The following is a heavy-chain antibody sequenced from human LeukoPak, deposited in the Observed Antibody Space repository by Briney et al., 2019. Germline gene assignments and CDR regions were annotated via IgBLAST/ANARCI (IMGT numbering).Heavy chain of an antibody. D-gene: IGHD2-2*02. J-gene: IGHJ5*02. CDR2: IIPIFGTA. V-gene: IGHV1-69*13. Sequence: SVKVSCKASGGTFSSYAISWVRQAPGQGLEWMGGIIPIFGTANYAQKFRGRVTITADESTSTAYMELSSLRSEDTAVYYCARDYCSSTSCYKFRVYNWFDPWGQGTLVTVSS. CDR1: GGTFSSYA. CDR3: ARDYCSSTSCYKFRVYNWFDP.